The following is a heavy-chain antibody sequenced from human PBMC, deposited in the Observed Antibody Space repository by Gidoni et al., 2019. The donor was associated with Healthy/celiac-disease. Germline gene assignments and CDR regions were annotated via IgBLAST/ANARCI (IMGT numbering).Heavy chain of an antibody. CDR3: ARDHGYYYRTYYFDY. CDR1: GFTFSRYA. J-gene: IGHJ4*02. CDR2: ISYDGSNK. Sequence: QVQLVESGGGVVQPGRSLRLSCAASGFTFSRYAMHWVRQAPGKGLEWVAVISYDGSNKYYADSVKGRFTISRDNSKNTLYLQMNSLRAEDTAVYYCARDHGYYYRTYYFDYWGQGTLVTVSS. D-gene: IGHD3-10*01. V-gene: IGHV3-30-3*01.